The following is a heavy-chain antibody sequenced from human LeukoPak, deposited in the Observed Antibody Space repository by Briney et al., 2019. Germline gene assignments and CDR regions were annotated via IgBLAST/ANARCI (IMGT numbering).Heavy chain of an antibody. Sequence: GGSLRLSCAASGFTFSNYGLHWVRQAPGKGLEWVAVISYNGLNEYYADSVKGRFTISRDNSKNTLYVQMNSLRADDTAVYYCAKPRDGSSSWYAFDYWGQGTLVTVSS. J-gene: IGHJ4*02. CDR2: ISYNGLNE. V-gene: IGHV3-30*18. CDR1: GFTFSNYG. D-gene: IGHD6-13*01. CDR3: AKPRDGSSSWYAFDY.